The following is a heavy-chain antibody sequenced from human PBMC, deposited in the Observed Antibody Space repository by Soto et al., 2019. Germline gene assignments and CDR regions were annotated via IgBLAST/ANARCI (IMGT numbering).Heavy chain of an antibody. CDR1: GTSISSYY. CDR2: IHYSGTT. J-gene: IGHJ4*02. Sequence: PSETLSLTCTVSGTSISSYYWSWIRQPPGKGLEWIANIHYSGTTNYNPSLASRVTLSVDTSRNQFSLKMTSVTAADRAMYFCARYNSYAIDYWGRGTLVTVSS. CDR3: ARYNSYAIDY. V-gene: IGHV4-59*01. D-gene: IGHD2-8*01.